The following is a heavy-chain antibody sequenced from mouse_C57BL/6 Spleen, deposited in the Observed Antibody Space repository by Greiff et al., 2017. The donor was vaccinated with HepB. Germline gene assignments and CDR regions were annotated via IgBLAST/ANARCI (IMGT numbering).Heavy chain of an antibody. Sequence: QVQLQQPGAELVRPGSSVKLSCKASGYTFTSYWMHWVKQRPIQGLEWIGNIDPSDSETHYNQKFKDKATLTVDKSSSTAYMQLSSLTSEDSAVYYCARETFDYGEPWFAYWGQGTLVTVSA. V-gene: IGHV1-52*01. CDR3: ARETFDYGEPWFAY. CDR1: GYTFTSYW. D-gene: IGHD2-4*01. J-gene: IGHJ3*01. CDR2: IDPSDSET.